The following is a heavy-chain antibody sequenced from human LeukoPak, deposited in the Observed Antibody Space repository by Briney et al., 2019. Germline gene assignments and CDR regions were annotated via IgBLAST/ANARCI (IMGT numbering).Heavy chain of an antibody. V-gene: IGHV1-46*01. CDR3: ARGSRPVYNLLTGKRYFDY. CDR1: GYTFTTYY. Sequence: ASVKVSCKTSGYTFTTYYVHWVRQAPGQGLEWMGIINPSGGSTTYAQKFRGRLTMTRDMSTSTVYMELSSLRSEDTAVYYCARGSRPVYNLLTGKRYFDYWGQGTLLTVSS. J-gene: IGHJ4*02. CDR2: INPSGGST. D-gene: IGHD3-9*01.